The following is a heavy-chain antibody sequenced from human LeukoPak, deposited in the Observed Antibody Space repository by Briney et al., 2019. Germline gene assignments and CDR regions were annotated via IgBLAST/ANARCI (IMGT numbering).Heavy chain of an antibody. Sequence: GGPLRHSCAASGFSFSSHWMRWLRQAPGKGLEGVANIKHDGSEKYYVDSVKSRFTISRDNAKNSLYLQMNSLRAEDTAAYFCASRSGYTSSWSAFDNWGQGTLVIVSS. CDR3: ASRSGYTSSWSAFDN. D-gene: IGHD6-13*01. CDR1: GFSFSSHW. CDR2: IKHDGSEK. V-gene: IGHV3-7*05. J-gene: IGHJ4*02.